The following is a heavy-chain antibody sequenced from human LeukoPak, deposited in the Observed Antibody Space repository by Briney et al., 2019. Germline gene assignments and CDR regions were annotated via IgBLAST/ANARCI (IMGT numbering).Heavy chain of an antibody. J-gene: IGHJ6*02. CDR1: GFTFSSDA. Sequence: GGSLRLSCAASGFTFSSDAMSWVRQAPGKGLEWVSAISGSGGSTYYADSVKGRFTISRDNSKNTLYLQMNSLRAEDTAVYYCAKGGEDGPNAYYYGMDVWGQGTTVTVSS. D-gene: IGHD5-24*01. V-gene: IGHV3-23*01. CDR2: ISGSGGST. CDR3: AKGGEDGPNAYYYGMDV.